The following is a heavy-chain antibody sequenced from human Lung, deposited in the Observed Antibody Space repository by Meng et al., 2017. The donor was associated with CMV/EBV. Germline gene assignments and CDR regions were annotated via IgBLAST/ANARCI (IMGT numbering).Heavy chain of an antibody. CDR2: MNPDSGDT. Sequence: ASVKVSCKASGYNFNNFDINWVRQAGGQGLEWVGWMNPDSGDTGYPQKFQGRVTITRDTSTTTAYIEMVSLTSEDTAIYYCVRGLGAGCSSASCSSGKSDWFDSWGQGTLVTVSS. V-gene: IGHV1-8*01. CDR1: GYNFNNFD. CDR3: VRGLGAGCSSASCSSGKSDWFDS. D-gene: IGHD2-2*01. J-gene: IGHJ5*01.